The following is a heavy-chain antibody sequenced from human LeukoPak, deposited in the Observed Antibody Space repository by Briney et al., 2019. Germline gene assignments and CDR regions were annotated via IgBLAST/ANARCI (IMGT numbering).Heavy chain of an antibody. V-gene: IGHV4-34*01. J-gene: IGHJ6*03. Sequence: SETLSLTCAVYGGFFSGYYWSWIRQPRGKGLEWIGEINHSGSTDYNPSLKSRVTISVDTSKNQFSLKLSSVTAAYTAVYYCAWIIEYSSISPNYYYYYYMDVWGKGTTVTVSS. D-gene: IGHD6-6*01. CDR3: AWIIEYSSISPNYYYYYYMDV. CDR2: INHSGST. CDR1: GGFFSGYY.